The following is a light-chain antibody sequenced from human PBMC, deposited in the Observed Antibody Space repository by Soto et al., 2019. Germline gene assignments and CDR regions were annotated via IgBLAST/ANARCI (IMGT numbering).Light chain of an antibody. V-gene: IGKV3-11*01. J-gene: IGKJ2*01. CDR3: PLRSHRPPYT. CDR2: DAS. CDR1: QSVRSY. Sequence: EIVLTQSPATLSLSPGERATLSCRASQSVRSYLAWYQQKPGEAPRLLIYDASNSATGITDRFSGSGHGTDFPLTISSLGLLDCAVYYCPLRSHRPPYTVGRGTKLEIK.